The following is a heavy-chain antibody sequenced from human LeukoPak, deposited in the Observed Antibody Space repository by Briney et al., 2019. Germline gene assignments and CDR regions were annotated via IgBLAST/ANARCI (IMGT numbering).Heavy chain of an antibody. J-gene: IGHJ6*04. CDR2: ISSSGSTI. V-gene: IGHV3-48*04. Sequence: GGSLRLSCTVSGHPFSSFTLNWVRQSPGKGLEWVSYISSSGSTIYYADSVKGRFTISRDNAKNSLYLQMNGLRAEDTAVYYCAELGITMIGGVWGKGTTVTISS. CDR1: GHPFSSFT. CDR3: AELGITMIGGV. D-gene: IGHD3-10*02.